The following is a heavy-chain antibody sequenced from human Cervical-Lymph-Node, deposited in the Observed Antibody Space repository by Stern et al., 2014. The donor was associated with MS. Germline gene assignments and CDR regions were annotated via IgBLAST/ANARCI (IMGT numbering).Heavy chain of an antibody. Sequence: EVQLVQSGGGLVQPGGSLRLSCAASGLIFSNSWMSWVRQAPGKGLEWVANTKYDGSEKNYVDSVKGRFTISRDNAKNTLYLQMNSLRAEDTAMYYCAREGYCDYWGQGTLVTVSS. CDR1: GLIFSNSW. CDR3: AREGYCDY. CDR2: TKYDGSEK. V-gene: IGHV3-7*01. J-gene: IGHJ4*02. D-gene: IGHD2-15*01.